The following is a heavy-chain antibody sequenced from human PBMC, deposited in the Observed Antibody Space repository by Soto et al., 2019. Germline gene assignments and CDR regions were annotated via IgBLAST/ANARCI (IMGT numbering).Heavy chain of an antibody. CDR1: GFTFSNYA. V-gene: IGHV3-23*01. CDR2: ISGSAAST. CDR3: AKWTGRYCSGGRCYLDDPFDY. D-gene: IGHD2-15*01. J-gene: IGHJ4*02. Sequence: EVHLLESGGDLVQPGGSLRLSCAASGFTFSNYAMSWVRQAPGKGLDWVSGISGSAASTFYADSVKGRFTISRDNSKNTLSLQMNSLSAEDTAVYYCAKWTGRYCSGGRCYLDDPFDYWGQGTLVTVSS.